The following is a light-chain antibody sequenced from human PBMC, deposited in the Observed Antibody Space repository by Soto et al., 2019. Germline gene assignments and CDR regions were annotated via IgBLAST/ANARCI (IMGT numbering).Light chain of an antibody. CDR2: AAS. CDR3: QQSYSTPLT. Sequence: DIQMTQSPSSLSASVGDRVTITCRASQSISSYLNWYQQIPGKAPKLLIYAASSLQSGVPSRFSGSGSGTDFTLTISSLQPDDFATYYCQQSYSTPLTFGGGTKVDI. V-gene: IGKV1-39*01. CDR1: QSISSY. J-gene: IGKJ4*01.